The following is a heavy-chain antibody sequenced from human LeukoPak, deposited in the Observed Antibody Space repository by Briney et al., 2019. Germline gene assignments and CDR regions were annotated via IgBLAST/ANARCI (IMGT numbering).Heavy chain of an antibody. Sequence: SVKVSCKASGYTFTGYYMHWVRQAPGQGLEWMGGIIPMFGTEKYAQKFQGRVTITADESTSTAYMELSSLRSEDTAVYYCARGAKWGWGSYIDYWGQGTLVTVSS. D-gene: IGHD7-27*01. CDR2: IIPMFGTE. CDR1: GYTFTGYY. J-gene: IGHJ4*02. CDR3: ARGAKWGWGSYIDY. V-gene: IGHV1-69*13.